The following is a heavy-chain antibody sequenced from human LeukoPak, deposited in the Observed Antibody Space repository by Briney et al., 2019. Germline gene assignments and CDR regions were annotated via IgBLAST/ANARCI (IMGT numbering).Heavy chain of an antibody. D-gene: IGHD2-21*02. Sequence: SVKVSCKASGFTFTSSAMQWVRQARGPRLEWIGWIVVGSGNTNYAQKFQERVTIPRDMSASTAYMELSSLRPEDTAVYYCATDRGAYCGGDCLDYWGQGTLVTVSS. CDR3: ATDRGAYCGGDCLDY. CDR1: GFTFTSSA. CDR2: IVVGSGNT. V-gene: IGHV1-58*02. J-gene: IGHJ4*02.